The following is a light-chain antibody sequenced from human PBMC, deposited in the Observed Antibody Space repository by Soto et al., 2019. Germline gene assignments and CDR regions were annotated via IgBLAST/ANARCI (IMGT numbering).Light chain of an antibody. J-gene: IGKJ1*01. CDR2: GAS. Sequence: EIVMTQSPASLSVSPGERATLSCRASQNVTRNLAWYQQKPGQAPRFLIYGASTRATGIPARFSGSGSGTEFTLTISSLQSEDFAVYYCHHYNNWPRTFGQGTKVEIK. CDR3: HHYNNWPRT. CDR1: QNVTRN. V-gene: IGKV3-15*01.